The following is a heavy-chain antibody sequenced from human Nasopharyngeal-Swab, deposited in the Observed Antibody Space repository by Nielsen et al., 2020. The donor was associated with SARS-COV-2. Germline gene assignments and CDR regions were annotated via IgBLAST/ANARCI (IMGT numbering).Heavy chain of an antibody. CDR2: IYYSGST. D-gene: IGHD3-22*01. Sequence: WICQPPGKGLEWIGSIYYSGSTYYNPSLKSRVTISVDTSKNQFSLKLSSVTAADTAVYYCARQDYYDRGFDYWGQGTLVTVSS. V-gene: IGHV4-39*01. CDR3: ARQDYYDRGFDY. J-gene: IGHJ4*02.